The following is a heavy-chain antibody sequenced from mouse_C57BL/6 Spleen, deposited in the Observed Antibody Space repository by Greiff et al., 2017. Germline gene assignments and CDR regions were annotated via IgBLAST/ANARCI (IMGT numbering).Heavy chain of an antibody. J-gene: IGHJ1*03. CDR1: GYTFTSYW. Sequence: VQLQQPGAELVKPGASVKMSCKASGYTFTSYWITWVKQRPGQGLEWIGDIYPGSGSTNYNEKFKSKATLTVDTSSSTAYMQLSSLTSEDSAVYYCARWGYYGNYGGYFDVWGTGTTVTVSS. V-gene: IGHV1-55*01. CDR3: ARWGYYGNYGGYFDV. CDR2: IYPGSGST. D-gene: IGHD2-1*01.